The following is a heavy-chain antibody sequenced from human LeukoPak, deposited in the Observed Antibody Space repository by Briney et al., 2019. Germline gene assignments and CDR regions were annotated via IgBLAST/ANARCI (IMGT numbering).Heavy chain of an antibody. CDR1: GFTFSNYG. D-gene: IGHD1-14*01. CDR2: IRYDGSNK. Sequence: GGSLRLSCAASGFTFSNYGMHWVRQAPGKGLEWVTFIRYDGSNKYYADSVKGRFTISRDNSKNTLYLQMNSLRAEDTAVYYCAKAIIGTTGSYYYYMDVWGKGTTVTVSS. V-gene: IGHV3-30*02. CDR3: AKAIIGTTGSYYYYMDV. J-gene: IGHJ6*03.